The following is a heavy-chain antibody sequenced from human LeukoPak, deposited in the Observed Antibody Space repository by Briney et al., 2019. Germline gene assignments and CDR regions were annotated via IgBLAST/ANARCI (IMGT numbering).Heavy chain of an antibody. CDR3: ARDSSLWYILTGTAMDV. CDR2: IIPILGIA. J-gene: IGHJ6*02. V-gene: IGHV1-69*04. D-gene: IGHD3-9*01. CDR1: GGTFSSYA. Sequence: SVKVSCKASGGTFSSYAISWVRQAPGQGLEWMGRIIPILGIANYAQKFQGRVTITADKSTSTACMELSSLRSEDTAVYYCARDSSLWYILTGTAMDVWGQGTTVTVSS.